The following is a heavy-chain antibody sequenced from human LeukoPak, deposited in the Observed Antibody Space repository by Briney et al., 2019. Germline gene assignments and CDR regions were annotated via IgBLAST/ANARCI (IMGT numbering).Heavy chain of an antibody. D-gene: IGHD7-27*01. CDR3: AREVLLGTNWFDP. V-gene: IGHV5-51*01. CDR2: NYPGDSDT. CDR1: GCRFTSYW. J-gene: IGHJ5*02. Sequence: GAALQISCQGSGCRFTSYWIGWVRQMPGKGLEWMGINYPGDSDTRHSPSFQGQVTISADKSISTAYLQRSSLKASDTAMYYCAREVLLGTNWFDPWGQGTLVTVSS.